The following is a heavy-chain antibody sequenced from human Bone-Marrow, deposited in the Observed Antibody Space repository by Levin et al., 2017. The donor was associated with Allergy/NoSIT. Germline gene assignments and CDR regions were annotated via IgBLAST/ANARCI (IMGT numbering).Heavy chain of an antibody. CDR2: INPSGGST. J-gene: IGHJ6*02. CDR1: GYTFTSYY. D-gene: IGHD3-10*01. Sequence: ASVKVSCKASGYTFTSYYMHWVRQAPGQGLEWMGIINPSGGSTSYAQKFQGRVTMTRDTSTSTVYMELSSLRSEDTAVYYCARDLKSSSGYYYGMDVWGQGTTVTVSS. CDR3: ARDLKSSSGYYYGMDV. V-gene: IGHV1-46*01.